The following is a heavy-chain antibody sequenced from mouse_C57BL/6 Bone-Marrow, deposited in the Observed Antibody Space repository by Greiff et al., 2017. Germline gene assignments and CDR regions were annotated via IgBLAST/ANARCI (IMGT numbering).Heavy chain of an antibody. CDR3: ARSYYDGFAY. J-gene: IGHJ3*01. Sequence: VQLQQSGPELVKPGASVKISCKASGYAFSSSWMNWVKQRPGKGLEWIGRIYPGDGDTNYNGKFKGKATLTADKSSSTAYMQLSSLTSDDSAVYFCARSYYDGFAYWGQGTLVTVSA. V-gene: IGHV1-82*01. D-gene: IGHD2-4*01. CDR1: GYAFSSSW. CDR2: IYPGDGDT.